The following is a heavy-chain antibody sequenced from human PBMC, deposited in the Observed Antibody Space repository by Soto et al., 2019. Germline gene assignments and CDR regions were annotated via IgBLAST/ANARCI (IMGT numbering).Heavy chain of an antibody. CDR1: GFTFSSYA. CDR2: ISGSGGST. Sequence: PGGSLRLSCAASGFTFSSYAMSWVRQAPGKGLEWVSAISGSGGSTYYADSVKGRFTISRDNSKNTLYLQMNSLKTEDTAVYYCTTDRVAVTTFPYYYYGMDVWGQGTTVTVSS. CDR3: TTDRVAVTTFPYYYYGMDV. V-gene: IGHV3-23*01. D-gene: IGHD4-17*01. J-gene: IGHJ6*02.